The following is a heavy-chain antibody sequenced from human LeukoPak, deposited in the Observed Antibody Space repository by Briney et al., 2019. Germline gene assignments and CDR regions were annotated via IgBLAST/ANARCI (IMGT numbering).Heavy chain of an antibody. V-gene: IGHV4-61*05. CDR1: GASISSSRYY. D-gene: IGHD6-19*01. Sequence: PSETLSLTCTVSGASISSSRYYWSWIRQPPGKGLEWIGYIYYTGSTNYNPSLKSRVTISVDRSKNQFSLKLRSVTAADTAIYYCARHGSSGCTLRYFDLWGRGTLVTVSS. CDR2: IYYTGST. CDR3: ARHGSSGCTLRYFDL. J-gene: IGHJ2*01.